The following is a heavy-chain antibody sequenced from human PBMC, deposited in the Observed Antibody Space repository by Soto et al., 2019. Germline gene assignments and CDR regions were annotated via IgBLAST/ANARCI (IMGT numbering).Heavy chain of an antibody. CDR3: ARDEYGSGSYYEPYGMDV. CDR2: TYYRSKWYN. CDR1: GDSVSSNSAA. V-gene: IGHV6-1*01. D-gene: IGHD3-10*01. Sequence: SQTLSLTCAISGDSVSSNSAAWNWIRQSPSRGLEWLGRTYYRSKWYNDYAVSVKSRITINPDTSKNQFSLQLNSVTPEDTAVYYCARDEYGSGSYYEPYGMDVWGQGTTVTVSS. J-gene: IGHJ6*02.